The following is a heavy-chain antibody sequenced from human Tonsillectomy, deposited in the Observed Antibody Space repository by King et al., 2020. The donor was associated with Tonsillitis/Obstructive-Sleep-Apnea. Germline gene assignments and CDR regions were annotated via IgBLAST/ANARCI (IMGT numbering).Heavy chain of an antibody. J-gene: IGHJ5*02. D-gene: IGHD2-2*01. Sequence: VQLQQWGAGLLKPSETLSLTCAVYGGSFRGYYWSWIRQPPGKGLEWIGEINHSGSTNYNPSLKSGVTISVDTSKNQFSLKLSSVTAADTAVYYCAREYCSSTSCSPPDWFDPWGQGTLVTVSS. CDR2: INHSGST. V-gene: IGHV4-34*01. CDR3: AREYCSSTSCSPPDWFDP. CDR1: GGSFRGYY.